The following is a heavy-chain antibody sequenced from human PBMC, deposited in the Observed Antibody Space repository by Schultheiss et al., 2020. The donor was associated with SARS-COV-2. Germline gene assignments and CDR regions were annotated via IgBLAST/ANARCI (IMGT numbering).Heavy chain of an antibody. D-gene: IGHD5-12*01. CDR1: GFTFSSYG. J-gene: IGHJ4*02. V-gene: IGHV3-33*01. Sequence: GGSLRLSCAASGFTFSSYGMHWVRQAPGKGLEWVAVIWYDGSNKYYADSVKGRFTISRDNAKNTLYLQMNSLRAEDTAVYYCARGSGGGYEFDYWGQGTLVTVSS. CDR2: IWYDGSNK. CDR3: ARGSGGGYEFDY.